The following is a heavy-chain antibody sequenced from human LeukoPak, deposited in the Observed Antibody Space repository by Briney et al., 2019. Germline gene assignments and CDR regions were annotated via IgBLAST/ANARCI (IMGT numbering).Heavy chain of an antibody. CDR1: GYTLTSYY. CDR3: ARDSRLISGYSGYDLSS. D-gene: IGHD5-12*01. V-gene: IGHV1-46*01. J-gene: IGHJ5*02. CDR2: INPSGGST. Sequence: ASAKVSCKASGYTLTSYYMHWVRQAPGQGLEWMGIINPSGGSTSYAQKFQGRVTMTRDTSTSTVYMELSSLRSEDTAVYYCARDSRLISGYSGYDLSSWGQGTLVTVSS.